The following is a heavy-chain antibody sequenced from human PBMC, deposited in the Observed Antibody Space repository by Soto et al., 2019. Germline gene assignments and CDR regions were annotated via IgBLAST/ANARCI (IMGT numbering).Heavy chain of an antibody. CDR1: GGTFRMSA. D-gene: IGHD1-7*01. J-gene: IGHJ6*02. CDR2: IIPIFGTA. Sequence: SVKVSCKTSGGTFRMSAISWVRRAPGQGLEWMGGIIPIFGTANYAQKFQGRVTITADESTSTAYMELSSLRSEDTAVYYCAGPPELTRIYYYYGMDVWGQGTTVTVSS. V-gene: IGHV1-69*13. CDR3: AGPPELTRIYYYYGMDV.